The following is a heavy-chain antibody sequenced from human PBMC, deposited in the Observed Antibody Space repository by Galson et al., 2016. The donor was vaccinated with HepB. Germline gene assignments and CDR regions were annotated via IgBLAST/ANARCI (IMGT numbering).Heavy chain of an antibody. Sequence: SLRLSCAASGLTLRHFAMHWVRQAPGKGLEWLSVISFDGEKKDYADSVRGRFTISRDNSDNTLHLQMNNLRPDDTGLYYCARVPTGFRYDTTDFPASPLDVYGGQGTLVSVSP. CDR1: GLTLRHFA. J-gene: IGHJ4*02. CDR3: ARVPTGFRYDTTDFPASPLDVY. CDR2: ISFDGEKK. D-gene: IGHD3-3*01. V-gene: IGHV3-30*04.